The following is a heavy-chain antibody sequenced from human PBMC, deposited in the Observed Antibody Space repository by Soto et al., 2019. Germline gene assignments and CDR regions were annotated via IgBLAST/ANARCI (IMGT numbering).Heavy chain of an antibody. V-gene: IGHV4-59*01. J-gene: IGHJ6*02. CDR1: GGSISSYY. CDR3: ARDWGYRGSHRYYYGMDV. D-gene: IGHD1-26*01. Sequence: QVQLQESGPGLVKPSETLSLTCTVSGGSISSYYWSWIRQPPGKGLEWIGYIYYSGSTNYNPSLKSGVTQPVDPSKNNFPRKLSSVTAADTAVYYCARDWGYRGSHRYYYGMDVWGQGTTVTVSS. CDR2: IYYSGST.